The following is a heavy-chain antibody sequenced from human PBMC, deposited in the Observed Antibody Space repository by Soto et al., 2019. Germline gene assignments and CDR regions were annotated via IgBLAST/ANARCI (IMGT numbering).Heavy chain of an antibody. CDR3: AKDLQFDGFDI. Sequence: VQLVESGGGLVQPGRSLKLSCAASGFTFSTYGMHWVRQAPGKGLEWVAVISYDGSNKYYADSLKGRFTISRDNSKNTLFLEMNSLRAEDTALYYCAKDLQFDGFDIWGQGTVVTVSS. CDR2: ISYDGSNK. J-gene: IGHJ3*02. CDR1: GFTFSTYG. V-gene: IGHV3-30*18.